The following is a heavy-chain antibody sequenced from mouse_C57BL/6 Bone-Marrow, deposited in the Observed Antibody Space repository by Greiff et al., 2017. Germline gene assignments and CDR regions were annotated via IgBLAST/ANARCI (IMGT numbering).Heavy chain of an antibody. V-gene: IGHV5-4*01. J-gene: IGHJ2*01. CDR1: GFTFSSYA. CDR3: ARDRVWFDY. CDR2: ISDGGSYT. Sequence: DVHLVESGGGLVKPGGSLKLSCAASGFTFSSYAMSWVRQTPEKRLEWVATISDGGSYTYYPDNVKGRFTISRDNAKNNLYLQMSHLKSEDTAMYYCARDRVWFDYWGQGTTLTVSS. D-gene: IGHD3-1*01.